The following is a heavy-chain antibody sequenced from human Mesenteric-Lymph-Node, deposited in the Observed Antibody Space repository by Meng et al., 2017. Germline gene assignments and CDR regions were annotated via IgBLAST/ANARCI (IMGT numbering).Heavy chain of an antibody. CDR3: ARNCTNTRCSHRGFDN. D-gene: IGHD2-2*01. V-gene: IGHV4-39*01. CDR1: GGSITSHPYY. J-gene: IGHJ4*02. CDR2: AYYSGST. Sequence: HLQLQESGPGLVKPSETPSLTCTVSGGSITSHPYYWAWIRHPPGKGLEWIGSAYYSGSTYYNPSLRSRVTISVDTSKNQFSLRLSSVTASDTALYYCARNCTNTRCSHRGFDNWGQGSLVTVSS.